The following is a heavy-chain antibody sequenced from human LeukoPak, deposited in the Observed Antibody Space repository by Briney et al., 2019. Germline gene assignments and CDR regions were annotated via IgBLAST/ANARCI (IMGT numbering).Heavy chain of an antibody. V-gene: IGHV1-46*01. D-gene: IGHD1-26*01. Sequence: GASVKVSCKASGGTFSSYAISWVRQAPGQGLEWMGIINPSGGSTSYAQKFQGRVTMTRDMSTSTVYMELSSLRSEDTAVYYCAREHSGSYPDAFDIWGQGTMVTVSS. CDR3: AREHSGSYPDAFDI. J-gene: IGHJ3*02. CDR1: GGTFSSYA. CDR2: INPSGGST.